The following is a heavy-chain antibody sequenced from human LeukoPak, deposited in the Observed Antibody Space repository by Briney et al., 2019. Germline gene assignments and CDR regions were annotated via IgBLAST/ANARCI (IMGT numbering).Heavy chain of an antibody. CDR3: ARDQLWAAAGLPFDY. J-gene: IGHJ4*02. D-gene: IGHD6-13*01. V-gene: IGHV1-18*04. Sequence: VASVKVSCKASGYTFTSYGISWVRQAPGQGLEWMGWISAYNGNTNYAQKLQGRVTMTTDTSTSTAYMELRSLRSDDTAVYYCARDQLWAAAGLPFDYWGQGTLVTVSS. CDR2: ISAYNGNT. CDR1: GYTFTSYG.